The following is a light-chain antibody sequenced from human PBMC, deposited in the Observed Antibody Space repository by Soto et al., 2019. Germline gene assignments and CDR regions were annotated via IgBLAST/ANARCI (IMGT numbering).Light chain of an antibody. Sequence: EIVMTQSPATLSVSPGERATLSCRASQSVSSNLAWYQQKPGQAPRLLIYGASTRATGIPARFSGSGSGTEFTLTISSLQSEDFAVYYCQQYNNWPQVTFGGGXXVEIK. CDR2: GAS. CDR3: QQYNNWPQVT. CDR1: QSVSSN. J-gene: IGKJ4*01. V-gene: IGKV3-15*01.